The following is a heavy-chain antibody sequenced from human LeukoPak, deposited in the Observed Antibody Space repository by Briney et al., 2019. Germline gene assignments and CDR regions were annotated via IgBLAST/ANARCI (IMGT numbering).Heavy chain of an antibody. J-gene: IGHJ6*03. CDR1: AFTFDDHA. V-gene: IGHV3-43D*03. D-gene: IGHD4-17*01. CDR2: VSSVGSNI. Sequence: PGRSLRLSCPASAFTFDDHAMHWVRQAPGKGMEWVSLVSSVGSNIYYADSVKGRFTMSRDNSKNSLYLQMNSLRAEDTALYYCAKGLGVDNDYASYYYYMDVWGKGTTVTVSS. CDR3: AKGLGVDNDYASYYYYMDV.